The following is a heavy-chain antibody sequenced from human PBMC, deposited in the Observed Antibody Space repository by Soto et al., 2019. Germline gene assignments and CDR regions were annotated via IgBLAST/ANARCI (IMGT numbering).Heavy chain of an antibody. CDR3: TTIRGYSYGSRFSDYYYYYGMDV. CDR1: GFTFSNAW. CDR2: IKSKTDGGTT. D-gene: IGHD5-18*01. J-gene: IGHJ6*02. Sequence: EVQLVESGGGLVKPGGSLRLSCAASGFTFSNAWMNWVRQAPGKGLEWVGRIKSKTDGGTTDYAAPVKGRFTISRDDSKNTLYLQMNSLKTEDTAVYYCTTIRGYSYGSRFSDYYYYYGMDVWGQGTTVTVSS. V-gene: IGHV3-15*07.